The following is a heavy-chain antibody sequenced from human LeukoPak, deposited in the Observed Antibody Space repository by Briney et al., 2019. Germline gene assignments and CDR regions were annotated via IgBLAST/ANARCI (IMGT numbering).Heavy chain of an antibody. V-gene: IGHV1-46*01. CDR2: INPSGGST. Sequence: ASVKVSCKASGYTFTNYYMHWVRQAPGQGLAWMGIINPSGGSTSYAQKFHGRVTMARDTSTSTVYMDLSSLTSEDTAVYYCARGPHSSSWPDIPRDYWGQGTLVTVSS. J-gene: IGHJ4*02. D-gene: IGHD6-13*01. CDR1: GYTFTNYY. CDR3: ARGPHSSSWPDIPRDY.